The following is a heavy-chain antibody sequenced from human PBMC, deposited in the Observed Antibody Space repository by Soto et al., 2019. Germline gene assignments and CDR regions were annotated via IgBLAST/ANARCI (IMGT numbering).Heavy chain of an antibody. V-gene: IGHV2-26*01. Sequence: SGPTLVNPTETLTLTCTVSGFSLSNARMGVSWIRQPPGKALEWLAHIFSNDEKSYSTSLKSRLTISKDTSKSQVVLTMTNMDPVDTATYYCARSIAASARQQDYYYYGMDVWGQGTTVTVSS. J-gene: IGHJ6*02. CDR1: GFSLSNARMG. CDR2: IFSNDEK. CDR3: ARSIAASARQQDYYYYGMDV. D-gene: IGHD6-13*01.